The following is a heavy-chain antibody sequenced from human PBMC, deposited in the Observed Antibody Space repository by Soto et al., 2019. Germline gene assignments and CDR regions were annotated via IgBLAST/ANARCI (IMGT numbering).Heavy chain of an antibody. V-gene: IGHV3-64D*08. CDR1: GFTFSSYA. J-gene: IGHJ3*02. Sequence: GGSLRLSCSASGFTFSSYAMHWVRQAPGKGLEYVSAISSNGGSTYYADSVKGRFTISRDNSKNTLYLQMSSLRAEDTAVYYCVKDSLSGYYYDSSGYSDAFDIWGQGTMVTVSS. D-gene: IGHD3-22*01. CDR2: ISSNGGST. CDR3: VKDSLSGYYYDSSGYSDAFDI.